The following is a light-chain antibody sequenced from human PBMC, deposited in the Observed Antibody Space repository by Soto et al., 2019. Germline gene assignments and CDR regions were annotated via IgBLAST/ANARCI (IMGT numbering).Light chain of an antibody. CDR2: DAS. J-gene: IGKJ3*01. CDR1: QSVDWY. Sequence: EIVLTQSPATLSLSPGDRATVSCRASQSVDWYVAWYQHKPGKAPRLLIYDASSRATVIPDRFSGSGSGTDFTLTISSLEPEDFAVYYCQQRSNWPPITFGPGTKVDMK. V-gene: IGKV3-11*01. CDR3: QQRSNWPPIT.